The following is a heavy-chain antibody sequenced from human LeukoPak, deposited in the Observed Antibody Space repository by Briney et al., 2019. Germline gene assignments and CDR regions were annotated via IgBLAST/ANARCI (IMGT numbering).Heavy chain of an antibody. CDR2: INHSGST. V-gene: IGHV4-34*01. Sequence: PSETLSLTCAVYGGSFSGYYWSWIRQPPGKGLEWIGEINHSGSTNYNPSLKSRVTISVDTSKNQFSLKLSSVTAADTAVYYCARLPRGYYYYYGMDVWGQGTTVTVSS. CDR3: ARLPRGYYYYYGMDV. J-gene: IGHJ6*02. D-gene: IGHD3-10*01. CDR1: GGSFSGYY.